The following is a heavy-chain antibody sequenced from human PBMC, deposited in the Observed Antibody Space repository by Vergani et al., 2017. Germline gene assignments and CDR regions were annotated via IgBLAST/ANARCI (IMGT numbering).Heavy chain of an antibody. CDR2: ISRSSSTI. D-gene: IGHD4-17*01. CDR3: ARPPENADYGDFDY. CDR1: GFTFSSYS. V-gene: IGHV3-48*01. J-gene: IGHJ4*02. Sequence: EVQLVESGGGLVQPGGSLRLSCAASGFTFSSYSMNWVRQAPRKGLEWVSYISRSSSTIYYADSVKGRFTISRDNAKNSLYLQMNSLRAEDTAVYYCARPPENADYGDFDYWGQGTLVTVSS.